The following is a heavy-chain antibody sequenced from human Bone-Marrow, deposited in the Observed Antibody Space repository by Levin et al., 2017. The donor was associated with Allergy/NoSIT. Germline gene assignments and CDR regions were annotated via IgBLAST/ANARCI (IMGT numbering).Heavy chain of an antibody. V-gene: IGHV3-33*01. CDR2: IWYDGGNK. Sequence: HTGGSLRLSCEASGFIFSSYGMHWVRQAPGKGLEWVAVIWYDGGNKYYADSVKGRFTISRDNSKNMLYLQMNSLRAEDTAVYYCAGRYSTTSEDLWNDYWGQGTLVTVSS. CDR1: GFIFSSYG. CDR3: AGRYSTTSEDLWNDY. J-gene: IGHJ4*02. D-gene: IGHD5-18*01.